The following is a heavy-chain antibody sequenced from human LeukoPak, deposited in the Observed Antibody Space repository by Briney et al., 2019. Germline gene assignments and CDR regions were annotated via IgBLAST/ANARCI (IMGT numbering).Heavy chain of an antibody. CDR3: ARHRSYYWAFDY. D-gene: IGHD3-10*01. CDR2: INHSGST. CDR1: GGSFSGYY. Sequence: SETLSLTCAVYGGSFSGYYWSWIRQPPGKGLEWIGEINHSGSTNYNPSLKSRVTISVDTSKNQFSLKLSSVTAADTAVYYCARHRSYYWAFDYWGRGTLVTVSS. J-gene: IGHJ4*02. V-gene: IGHV4-34*01.